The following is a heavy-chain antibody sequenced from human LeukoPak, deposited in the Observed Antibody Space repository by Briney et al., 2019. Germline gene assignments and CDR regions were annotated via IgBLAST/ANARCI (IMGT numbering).Heavy chain of an antibody. CDR2: INPSSGRT. CDR1: GYTFTSYY. CDR3: ARGGLPARSWFDP. J-gene: IGHJ5*02. D-gene: IGHD3/OR15-3a*01. V-gene: IGHV1-46*01. Sequence: ASVKVSCKASGYTFTSYYMNWVRQAPGQGLEWMGIINPSSGRTTYAHKFQGRVTMTRDTSTSTVYMELTSLRSEDTAVFYCARGGLPARSWFDPWGQGTLVTVSS.